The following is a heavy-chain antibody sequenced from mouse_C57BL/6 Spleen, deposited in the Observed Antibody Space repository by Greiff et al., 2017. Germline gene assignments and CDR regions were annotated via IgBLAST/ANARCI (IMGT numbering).Heavy chain of an antibody. Sequence: VQLRQSGPELVKPGASVKISCKASGYTFTDYYMNWVKQSHGKSLEWIGDINPNNGGTSYNQKFKGKATLTVDKSSSTAYLKLRSLTSEDSAVYYVSRTATVVAYYFGYWGQGTTLTVAS. D-gene: IGHD1-1*01. V-gene: IGHV1-26*01. J-gene: IGHJ2*01. CDR1: GYTFTDYY. CDR3: SRTATVVAYYFGY. CDR2: INPNNGGT.